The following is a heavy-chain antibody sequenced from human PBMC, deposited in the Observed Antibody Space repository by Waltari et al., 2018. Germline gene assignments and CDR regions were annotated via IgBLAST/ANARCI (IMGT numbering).Heavy chain of an antibody. V-gene: IGHV4-59*01. CDR2: IYDSGST. Sequence: QVQLQESGPGLVKPSETLSLTCTVSGGSISSYYWSWIRQPPGKGLEWIGYIYDSGSTNYHPSLKGRVTISVDTSKTQFSLKLRSVSAADTAVYYCARVYGSPWGQGTLVTVSS. D-gene: IGHD3-10*01. J-gene: IGHJ5*02. CDR1: GGSISSYY. CDR3: ARVYGSP.